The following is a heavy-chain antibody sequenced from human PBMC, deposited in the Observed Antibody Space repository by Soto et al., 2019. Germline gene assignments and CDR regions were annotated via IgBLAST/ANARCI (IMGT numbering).Heavy chain of an antibody. CDR2: IYYSGST. Sequence: QVQLQESGPGLVKPSQTLSLTCTVSGGSISSGGYYWSWIRQHPGKGLEWIGYIYYSGSTYYNPSLKSRVTISVDTAKNQFSLKLSSVTAAATAVYYCARDKIEYSSSSHPYYYGMDVWGQGTTVTVSS. D-gene: IGHD6-6*01. CDR1: GGSISSGGYY. V-gene: IGHV4-31*03. J-gene: IGHJ6*02. CDR3: ARDKIEYSSSSHPYYYGMDV.